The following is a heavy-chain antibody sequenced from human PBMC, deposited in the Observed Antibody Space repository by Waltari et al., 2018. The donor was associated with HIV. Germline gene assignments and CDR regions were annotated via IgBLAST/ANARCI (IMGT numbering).Heavy chain of an antibody. V-gene: IGHV4-34*01. CDR2: ITHRRNT. D-gene: IGHD5-12*01. J-gene: IGHJ4*02. CDR3: ARRALWLRPVYYFDY. Sequence: QVQLQQWGAGLLKPSETLSLTCPVYGEPFDGYYWSWIRQPPGKRLEWMGEITHRRNTNYNPSLKSRLTMSVDASKNQFSLNLNSVTAADTGVYYCARRALWLRPVYYFDYWGQGALVTVSS. CDR1: GEPFDGYY.